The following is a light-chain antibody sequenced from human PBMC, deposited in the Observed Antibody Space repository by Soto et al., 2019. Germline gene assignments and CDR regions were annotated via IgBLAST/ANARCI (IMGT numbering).Light chain of an antibody. CDR1: SSNIGSNT. CDR3: AAWDDSLNVL. J-gene: IGLJ2*01. CDR2: SNN. V-gene: IGLV1-44*01. Sequence: QSVLTQPPSASGTPGQRVTISCSGSSSNIGSNTVNWYQQLPGTAPKLLIYSNNQRPSGVPDRFSGSKSGTSASLAISGLQSEDEDDYYCAAWDDSLNVLFGGGTKLTVL.